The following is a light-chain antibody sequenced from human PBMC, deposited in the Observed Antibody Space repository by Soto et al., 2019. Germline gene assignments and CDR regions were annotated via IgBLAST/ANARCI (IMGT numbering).Light chain of an antibody. V-gene: IGLV1-44*01. Sequence: QSVLTQPPSASGTPGQRVTISCSGSSSNIGKNTVNWYQQLPGTAPQLLIFRNNQRPSGVPDRFSGSKSGTSASLTISGLQSDDEADYYCAAWDDGLIGSVEFGGGTKVTVL. CDR1: SSNIGKNT. CDR3: AAWDDGLIGSVE. CDR2: RNN. J-gene: IGLJ2*01.